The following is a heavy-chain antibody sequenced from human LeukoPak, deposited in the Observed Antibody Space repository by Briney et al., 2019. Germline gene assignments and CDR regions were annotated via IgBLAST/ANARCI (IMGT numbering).Heavy chain of an antibody. J-gene: IGHJ2*01. CDR1: GDTFTSYY. D-gene: IGHD6-13*01. CDR2: INPSGGST. V-gene: IGHV1-46*01. Sequence: GASVKVSCKASGDTFTSYYMHWVRQAPGQGLEWMGIINPSGGSTSYAQKFQGRVTMTRDTSTSTVYMELSSLRSEDTAVYYCARDPKVAAAGTRYFDLWGRGTLVTVS. CDR3: ARDPKVAAAGTRYFDL.